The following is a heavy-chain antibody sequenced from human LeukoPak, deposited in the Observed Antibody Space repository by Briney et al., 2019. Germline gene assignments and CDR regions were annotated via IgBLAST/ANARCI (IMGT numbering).Heavy chain of an antibody. J-gene: IGHJ1*01. CDR3: ARDLIVEGTAILGH. CDR2: ISSSSTHL. D-gene: IGHD1-26*01. Sequence: PGGSLRLSCAASGLTFSSYSMNWVRQAPGKGLEWVSSISSSSTHLYHADSVKGRFAISRDNAKNSLYLQMNSLRAEDTAVYYCARDLIVEGTAILGHWGQGTLVTVSS. CDR1: GLTFSSYS. V-gene: IGHV3-21*01.